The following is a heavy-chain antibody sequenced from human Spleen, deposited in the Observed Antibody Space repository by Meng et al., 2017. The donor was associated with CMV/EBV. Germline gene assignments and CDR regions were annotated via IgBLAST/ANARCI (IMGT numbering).Heavy chain of an antibody. CDR1: GFTFSSYA. Sequence: GGSLRLSCAASGFTFSSYAMHWVRQAPGKGLEWVAVISYDGSNKYYADSVKGRFTISRDNSKNTLYLQMNSLRAEDTAVYYCARDLPHDNSYGMDVWGQGTTVTVSS. CDR3: ARDLPHDNSYGMDV. V-gene: IGHV3-30-3*01. D-gene: IGHD5-24*01. J-gene: IGHJ6*02. CDR2: ISYDGSNK.